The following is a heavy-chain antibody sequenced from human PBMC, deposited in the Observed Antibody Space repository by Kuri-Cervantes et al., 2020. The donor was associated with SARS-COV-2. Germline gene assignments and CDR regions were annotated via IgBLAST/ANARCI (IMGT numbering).Heavy chain of an antibody. V-gene: IGHV5-10-1*01. CDR3: AIRSQLPQGAFDI. J-gene: IGHJ3*02. CDR2: IDPSDSYT. Sequence: GESLKISCKGSGYSFTSYWIGWVRQMPGKGLEWMGRIDPSDSYTNYSPSFQGHVTISADKSISTAYLQWSSLKASDTAMYYCAIRSQLPQGAFDIWGQGTMVTVSS. CDR1: GYSFTSYW. D-gene: IGHD2-2*01.